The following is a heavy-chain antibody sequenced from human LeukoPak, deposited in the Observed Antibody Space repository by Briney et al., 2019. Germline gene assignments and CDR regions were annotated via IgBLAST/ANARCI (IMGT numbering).Heavy chain of an antibody. CDR2: IRSSTSYT. D-gene: IGHD5-12*01. CDR1: GFTFSDYY. CDR3: ARTVGYGGYEDY. V-gene: IGHV3-11*03. Sequence: GGSLRLSCAASGFTFSDYYMSWIRQAPGKGLEWVSYIRSSTSYTNYADSVKGRFTISRDNARNSLYLQMNSLRAEDTAVYYCARTVGYGGYEDYWGQGTLVTVSS. J-gene: IGHJ4*02.